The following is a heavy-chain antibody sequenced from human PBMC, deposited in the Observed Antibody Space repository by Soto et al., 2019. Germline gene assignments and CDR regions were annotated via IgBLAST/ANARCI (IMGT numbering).Heavy chain of an antibody. J-gene: IGHJ5*02. D-gene: IGHD6-6*01. V-gene: IGHV4-34*01. CDR1: GGSFSGYY. CDR3: AIHAGGSSPLLNWFDP. Sequence: SETLSLTCAVYGGSFSGYYWSWIRQPPGKGLEWIGEINHSGSTNYNPSLKSRVTISVDTSKNQFSLKLSSVTAADTAVYYCAIHAGGSSPLLNWFDPWGQGTLVTVSS. CDR2: INHSGST.